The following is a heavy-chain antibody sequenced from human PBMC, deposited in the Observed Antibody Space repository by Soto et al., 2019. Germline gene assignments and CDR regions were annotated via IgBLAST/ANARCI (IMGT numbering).Heavy chain of an antibody. J-gene: IGHJ4*02. D-gene: IGHD3-10*01. CDR3: ARGRVTMVRGVSPLGY. CDR1: GYTFTSYG. CDR2: ISAYNGNT. V-gene: IGHV1-18*01. Sequence: QVQLVQSGAEVKKPGASVKVSCKASGYTFTSYGISWVRQAPGQGLEWMGWISAYNGNTNYAQKLQGRVTMTTDKSPSTAYMELRILRSDDTAVYYCARGRVTMVRGVSPLGYGGQGPLVTVSS.